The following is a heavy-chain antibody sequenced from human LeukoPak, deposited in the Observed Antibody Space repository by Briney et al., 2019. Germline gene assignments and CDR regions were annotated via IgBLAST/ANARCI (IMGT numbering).Heavy chain of an antibody. CDR3: ARHGSVRSPLGP. CDR1: GGSVSSYY. D-gene: IGHD3-10*01. J-gene: IGHJ5*02. CDR2: IYATGST. Sequence: PSETLSLTCTVPGGSVSSYYWSWIRQPPGKGLEWIGYIYATGSTNYNPSLKSRVTISVDTSKNQFSLNLRSVTAADTAVYYCARHGSVRSPLGPWGQGTLVTVSS. V-gene: IGHV4-4*09.